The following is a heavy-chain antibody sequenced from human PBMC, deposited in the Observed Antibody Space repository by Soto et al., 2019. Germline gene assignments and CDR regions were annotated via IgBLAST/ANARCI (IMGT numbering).Heavy chain of an antibody. CDR1: GGSISSYY. V-gene: IGHV4-59*01. J-gene: IGHJ5*02. D-gene: IGHD3-16*01. CDR2: IYYSGST. Sequence: ETLSLTCTVSGGSISSYYWSWIRQPPGKGLEWIGYIYYSGSTNYNPSLKSRVTISVDTSKNQFSLKLSSVTAADTAVYYCARDRWGNNWSDPWGQGTLVTVSS. CDR3: ARDRWGNNWSDP.